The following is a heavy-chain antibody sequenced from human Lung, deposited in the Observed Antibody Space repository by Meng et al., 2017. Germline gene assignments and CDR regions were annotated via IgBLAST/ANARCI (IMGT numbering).Heavy chain of an antibody. CDR1: GYTFTGSY. J-gene: IGHJ4*02. CDR2: VNPNNGGT. V-gene: IGHV1-2*06. D-gene: IGHD2-15*01. CDR3: ASYCRGTSCATY. Sequence: QVQLVQSGAEVKKPGASVKGSCKASGYTFTGSYMHWVRQAPGQGLEWMGRVNPNNGGTNYAQKCQGRVTMTRDTSISTAYLELSRLTSDDTAVYYCASYCRGTSCATYWGQGSLVTVSS.